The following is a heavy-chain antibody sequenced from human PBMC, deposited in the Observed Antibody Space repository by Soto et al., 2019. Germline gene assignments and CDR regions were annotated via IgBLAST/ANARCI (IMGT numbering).Heavy chain of an antibody. Sequence: SETLSLTCTFSGGSISSSSYYWGWIRQPPGKGLEWIGSIYYSGSTYYNPSLKSRVTISVDTSKNQFSLKLSSVTAADTAVYYCARLGGSGSYYYYYGMDVWGQGTTVTVSS. V-gene: IGHV4-39*01. D-gene: IGHD1-26*01. J-gene: IGHJ6*02. CDR3: ARLGGSGSYYYYYGMDV. CDR2: IYYSGST. CDR1: GGSISSSSYY.